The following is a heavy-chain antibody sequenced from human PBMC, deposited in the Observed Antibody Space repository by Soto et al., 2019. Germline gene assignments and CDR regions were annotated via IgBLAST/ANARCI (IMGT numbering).Heavy chain of an antibody. J-gene: IGHJ4*02. CDR2: INHSGST. D-gene: IGHD2-15*01. CDR3: ARGGVGYCSGGSCTRFDY. Sequence: SETLSLTCAVYGGSFSGYYWSWIRQPPGRGLEWIGEINHSGSTNYNPSLKSRVTISVDTSKNQFSLKLSSVTAADTAVYYCARGGVGYCSGGSCTRFDYWGQGTLVTVSS. V-gene: IGHV4-34*01. CDR1: GGSFSGYY.